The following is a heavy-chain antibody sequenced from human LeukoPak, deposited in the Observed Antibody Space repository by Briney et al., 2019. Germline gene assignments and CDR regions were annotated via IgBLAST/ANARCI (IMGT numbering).Heavy chain of an antibody. D-gene: IGHD5-12*01. V-gene: IGHV3-15*01. CDR2: IKSKTDGETT. CDR3: TADLPPPRGYDYPFDY. J-gene: IGHJ4*02. Sequence: PGGSLRLSCAASAFTFSSYWMSWVRQAPGKGLECVGRIKSKTDGETTDYAAPVKGRFTISRGDSKNMLYLQMNSLKSEDTAVYYCTADLPPPRGYDYPFDYWGQGSLVTVSS. CDR1: AFTFSSYW.